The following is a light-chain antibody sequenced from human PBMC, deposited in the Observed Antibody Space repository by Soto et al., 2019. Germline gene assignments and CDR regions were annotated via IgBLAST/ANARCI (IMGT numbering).Light chain of an antibody. Sequence: DIQMTQSPSTLSACVGDRVTITCQACQSIRNWLAWYQQKPGKAPKLLIYKASSLESGVPSRFSGSGSGTEFTLSIRSLQPDDFAAYYCQQYYTYSSRTFGGVTKLDIK. CDR2: KAS. V-gene: IGKV1-5*03. CDR1: QSIRNW. J-gene: IGKJ4*01. CDR3: QQYYTYSSRT.